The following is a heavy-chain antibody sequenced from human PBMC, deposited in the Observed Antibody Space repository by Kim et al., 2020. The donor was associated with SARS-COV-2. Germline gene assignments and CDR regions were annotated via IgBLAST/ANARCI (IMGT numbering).Heavy chain of an antibody. D-gene: IGHD3-10*01. Sequence: GGSLRLSCVASGLLFNTYGMHWVRQAPGKGLEWVAVTWYDGSTKYYSDSVKGRFTISRDNSKNTLYLQMNSLRVEDTAVYYCAREKRFSRGRSGMDVWGQGTPVTVSS. CDR3: AREKRFSRGRSGMDV. V-gene: IGHV3-33*01. CDR1: GLLFNTYG. J-gene: IGHJ6*02. CDR2: TWYDGSTK.